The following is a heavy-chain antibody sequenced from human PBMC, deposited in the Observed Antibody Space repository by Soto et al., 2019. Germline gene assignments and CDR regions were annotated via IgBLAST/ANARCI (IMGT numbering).Heavy chain of an antibody. Sequence: GGSLRLSCAASGFTFSSYSMNWVRQAPGKGLEWVSSISSSSSYIYYADSVKGRFTISRDNAKNSLYLQMNSLRAEDTAVYYCARDRREIFGVVTHFDYWGQGTLVTVSS. CDR2: ISSSSSYI. CDR3: ARDRREIFGVVTHFDY. V-gene: IGHV3-21*01. D-gene: IGHD3-3*01. CDR1: GFTFSSYS. J-gene: IGHJ4*02.